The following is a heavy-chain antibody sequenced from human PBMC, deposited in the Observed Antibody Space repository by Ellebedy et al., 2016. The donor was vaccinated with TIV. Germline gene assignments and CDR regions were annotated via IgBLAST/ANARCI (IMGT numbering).Heavy chain of an antibody. CDR3: GRGYFVSG. D-gene: IGHD3-10*01. CDR1: GFTFSRHW. Sequence: PGGSLRLSCAASGFTFSRHWMHWIRQAPGKGLVWFSRINGDGGFTSHADFVKGRFTISRDNAKNSLYLQMSSLKVEDTAVYYCGRGYFVSGWGQGTLVTVSS. J-gene: IGHJ1*01. V-gene: IGHV3-74*01. CDR2: INGDGGFT.